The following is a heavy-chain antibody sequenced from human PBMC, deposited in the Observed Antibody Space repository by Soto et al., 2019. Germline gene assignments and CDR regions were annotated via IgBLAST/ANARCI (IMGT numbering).Heavy chain of an antibody. CDR1: GFSLSVYA. CDR2: ISGRGTTT. J-gene: IGHJ4*02. Sequence: EVQLLESGGGLVQPGGSLRLSCAASGFSLSVYAMSWVRQAPGKGLESVSSISGRGTTTSYADSVKGRFTISRDNSKNTLYVQMNSMRVEDTAVYYCVKSLYGGHDYWGQGTLVTVSP. D-gene: IGHD4-17*01. V-gene: IGHV3-23*01. CDR3: VKSLYGGHDY.